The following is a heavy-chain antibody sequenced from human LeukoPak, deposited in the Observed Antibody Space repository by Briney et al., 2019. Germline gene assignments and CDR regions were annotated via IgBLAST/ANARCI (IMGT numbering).Heavy chain of an antibody. CDR3: ARMDGYNWEYYFDY. CDR2: IYYSGST. V-gene: IGHV4-59*01. CDR1: GGSISGYY. Sequence: PSETLSLTRTVSGGSISGYYWSWIRHPPGKGLEWIGYIYYSGSTNYNPSLKSRVTVSVDTSKNHFALKLTSVTAADTAVYYCARMDGYNWEYYFDYWGQGTPVTVSS. J-gene: IGHJ4*02. D-gene: IGHD5-24*01.